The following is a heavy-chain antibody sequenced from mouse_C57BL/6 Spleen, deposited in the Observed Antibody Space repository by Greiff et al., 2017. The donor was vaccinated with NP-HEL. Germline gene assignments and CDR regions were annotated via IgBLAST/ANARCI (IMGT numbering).Heavy chain of an antibody. CDR2: IYPGSGST. CDR1: GYTFTSYW. V-gene: IGHV1-55*01. D-gene: IGHD1-1*01. Sequence: QVHVKQPGAELVKPGASVKMSCKASGYTFTSYWITWVKQRPGQGLEWIGDIYPGSGSTNYNEKFKSKATLTVDTSSSTAYMQLSSLTSEDSAVYYCARRELRVYFDYWGQGTTLTVSS. CDR3: ARRELRVYFDY. J-gene: IGHJ2*01.